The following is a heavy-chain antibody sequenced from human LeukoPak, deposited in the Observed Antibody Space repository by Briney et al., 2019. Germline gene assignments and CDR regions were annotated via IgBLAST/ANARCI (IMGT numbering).Heavy chain of an antibody. CDR3: AQGPTMMNAFDI. V-gene: IGHV1-69*06. Sequence: SVKVSCKASGGTISSYAISWVRQAPGQGLEWMGGIIPIFGTANYAQKFQGRVTITAGKSTSTAYMELSSLRSEDTAVYYCAQGPTMMNAFDIWGQGTMVTVSS. D-gene: IGHD3-22*01. CDR2: IIPIFGTA. J-gene: IGHJ3*02. CDR1: GGTISSYA.